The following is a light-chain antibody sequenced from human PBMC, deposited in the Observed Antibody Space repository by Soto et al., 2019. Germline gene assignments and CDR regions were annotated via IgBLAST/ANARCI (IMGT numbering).Light chain of an antibody. Sequence: QSALTQPASVSGSPGQSINISCTGTSSDVGGYNFVSWYQQFPGTAPKLMIFEVTNRPSGVSHRFSGSKSGNTASLTISGLQAEDEADYYCCSYTSGSSLWVFGGGTKLTVL. J-gene: IGLJ3*02. CDR1: SSDVGGYNF. V-gene: IGLV2-14*01. CDR2: EVT. CDR3: CSYTSGSSLWV.